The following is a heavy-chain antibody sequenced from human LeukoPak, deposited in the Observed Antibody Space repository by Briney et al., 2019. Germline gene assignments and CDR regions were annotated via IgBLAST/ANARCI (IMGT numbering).Heavy chain of an antibody. V-gene: IGHV3-48*03. J-gene: IGHJ5*02. CDR2: ISSSGGTI. CDR3: ARGGNWFDP. D-gene: IGHD3-16*01. CDR1: AFTFSSYE. Sequence: GGSLRLSCAASAFTFSSYEMNWVRQAPGKGLECVSYISSSGGTISYADSVKGRFTISRDNAKNALYLQMNSLRAEDTANYYCARGGNWFDPWGQGTLVTVSS.